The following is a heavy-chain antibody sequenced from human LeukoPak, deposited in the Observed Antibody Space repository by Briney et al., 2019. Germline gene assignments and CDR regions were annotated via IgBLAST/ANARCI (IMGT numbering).Heavy chain of an antibody. CDR1: GFTFSSYA. CDR3: ARADYYDSSGPTFPFDY. Sequence: GGSLGLSCAASGFTFSSYAMHWVRQAPGKGLEYVSAISSNGGSTYYANSVKGRFTISRDNSKNTLYLQMGSLRAEDMAVYYCARADYYDSSGPTFPFDYWGQGTLVTVSS. CDR2: ISSNGGST. D-gene: IGHD3-22*01. V-gene: IGHV3-64*01. J-gene: IGHJ4*02.